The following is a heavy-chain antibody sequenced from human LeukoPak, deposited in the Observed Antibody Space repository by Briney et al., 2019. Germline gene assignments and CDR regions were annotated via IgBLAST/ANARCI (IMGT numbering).Heavy chain of an antibody. Sequence: GRSLRLSCAASRFTFSSYGMHWVRQAPGKGLEWVAVISYDGSNKYYADSVKGRFTISRDNSKNTLYLQMNSLRAEDTAVYYRAKDITMVRGVIGYFDYWGQGTLVTVSS. CDR2: ISYDGSNK. J-gene: IGHJ4*02. D-gene: IGHD3-10*01. CDR3: AKDITMVRGVIGYFDY. CDR1: RFTFSSYG. V-gene: IGHV3-30*18.